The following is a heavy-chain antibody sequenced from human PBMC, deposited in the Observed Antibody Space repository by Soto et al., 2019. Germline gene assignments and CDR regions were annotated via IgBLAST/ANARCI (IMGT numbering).Heavy chain of an antibody. J-gene: IGHJ5*02. Sequence: GGSLRLSCAASGFTFSSYAMSWVRQAPGKGLEWVSAISGSGGSTYYADSVKGRFTISRDNSKNTLYLQMNSLRAEDTAVYYCAKDKYSSSWSVGAWFDPWGQGTLVTVSS. CDR1: GFTFSSYA. CDR3: AKDKYSSSWSVGAWFDP. V-gene: IGHV3-23*01. D-gene: IGHD6-13*01. CDR2: ISGSGGST.